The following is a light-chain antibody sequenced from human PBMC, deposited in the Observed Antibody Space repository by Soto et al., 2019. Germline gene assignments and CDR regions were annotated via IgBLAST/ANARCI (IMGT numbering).Light chain of an antibody. V-gene: IGKV3-15*01. Sequence: EIVMTQSPATLSVSPGERATLSCRASQSVSSNLAWYQQKPGQAPRLLIYGASTRATTIPARFSGSGSGTEFALTISSLQSEDFAVYSCQQYNNWPITFGQGTRLEI. J-gene: IGKJ5*01. CDR3: QQYNNWPIT. CDR2: GAS. CDR1: QSVSSN.